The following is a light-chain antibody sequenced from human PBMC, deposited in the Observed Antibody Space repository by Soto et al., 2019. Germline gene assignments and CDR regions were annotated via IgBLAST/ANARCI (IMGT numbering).Light chain of an antibody. CDR1: SSDVGGYNY. J-gene: IGLJ1*01. CDR2: EVN. Sequence: QPVLTQPPSASGSPGQSVTISCTGTSSDVGGYNYVSWYQQYPGKAPQLVIYEVNKRPSGVPDRFSGSKSGNTASLTVSGLQAEDEADYYCSSYVGTKSYVFGTGTKVTVL. CDR3: SSYVGTKSYV. V-gene: IGLV2-8*01.